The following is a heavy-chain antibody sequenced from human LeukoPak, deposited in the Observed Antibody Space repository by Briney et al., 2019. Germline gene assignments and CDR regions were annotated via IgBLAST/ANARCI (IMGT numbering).Heavy chain of an antibody. D-gene: IGHD2-8*01. CDR2: INEDGSII. V-gene: IGHV3-74*01. CDR1: GFTFSRYC. J-gene: IGHJ4*02. CDR3: VRDLILVWTPGDDFAY. Sequence: GGPLRLSCAACGFTFSRYCMQWVRRAPGKGVEWVSRINEDGSIITSPYSAKCPFPISRHNAKNTLYLQMNSLRAQDTAVYYCVRDLILVWTPGDDFAYWGQGTLVTVSS.